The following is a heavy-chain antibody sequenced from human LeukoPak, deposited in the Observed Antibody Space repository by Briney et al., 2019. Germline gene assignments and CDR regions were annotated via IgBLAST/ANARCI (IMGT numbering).Heavy chain of an antibody. Sequence: EASVKVSCKASGYTFTSYGISWVRQAPGQGLEWMGWISAYNGNTNYAQKLQGRVTMTTDTSTSTAYMELRSLRSDDTAVYYCARDDPGYSNYVADYWGQGTLVTVSS. CDR3: ARDDPGYSNYVADY. V-gene: IGHV1-18*01. D-gene: IGHD4-11*01. CDR2: ISAYNGNT. J-gene: IGHJ4*02. CDR1: GYTFTSYG.